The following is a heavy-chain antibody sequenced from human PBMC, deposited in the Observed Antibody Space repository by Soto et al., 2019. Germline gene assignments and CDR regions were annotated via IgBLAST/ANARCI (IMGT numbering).Heavy chain of an antibody. CDR2: IYYSGST. CDR1: GGSISSGGYY. D-gene: IGHD3-10*01. V-gene: IGHV4-31*03. Sequence: SETLSLTCTVSGGSISSGGYYWSWIRQHPGKGLEWIGYIYYSGSTYYNPSLKSRVTISVDTSKNQFSLKLSSVTAADTAVYYCAGSGAPVYYYYGMDVWGQGTTVT. J-gene: IGHJ6*02. CDR3: AGSGAPVYYYYGMDV.